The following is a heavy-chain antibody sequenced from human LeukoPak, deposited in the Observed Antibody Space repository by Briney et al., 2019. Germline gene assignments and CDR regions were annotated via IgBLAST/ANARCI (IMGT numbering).Heavy chain of an antibody. V-gene: IGHV1-18*01. CDR2: ISPYNGKT. CDR1: GYIFSNFFSSYG. D-gene: IGHD4-17*01. Sequence: ASVKVSCKASGYIFSNFFSSYGITWVRQAPGQGLEWMGWISPYNGKTKFAQKFQGIVTMTTETSTGTAYMELRRLRSDDTAVYYCARADYGAFQHWGQGTLVTVSS. CDR3: ARADYGAFQH. J-gene: IGHJ1*01.